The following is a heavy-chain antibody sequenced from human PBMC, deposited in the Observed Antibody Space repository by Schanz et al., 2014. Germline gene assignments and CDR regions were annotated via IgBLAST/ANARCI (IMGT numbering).Heavy chain of an antibody. J-gene: IGHJ4*02. Sequence: QAQLVESGGGVVQPGRSLRLSCSASGFTFRTYAMHWVRQAPGKGLEWMAVVSFDGNNTDYADSVKGRFTISRENGKNSLYLQMNSLRAGDTAVYYCARGRRGDCRRTSCTYYFDYWGQGTLVTVSS. D-gene: IGHD2-2*01. CDR1: GFTFRTYA. CDR3: ARGRRGDCRRTSCTYYFDY. CDR2: VSFDGNNT. V-gene: IGHV3-30*14.